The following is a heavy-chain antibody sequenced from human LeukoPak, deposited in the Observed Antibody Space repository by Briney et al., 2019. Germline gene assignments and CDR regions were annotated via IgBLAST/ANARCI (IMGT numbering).Heavy chain of an antibody. CDR1: GGSISSYY. CDR2: IYFSGST. J-gene: IGHJ5*02. V-gene: IGHV4-59*08. CDR3: ARASITMVRGVPGWFDR. Sequence: SETLSLTCTVSGGSISSYYWSWIRQPPGKGLEWIGYIYFSGSTNYNPPLKSRVTISVDTSKNQFSLKLSSVTAADTAVYYCARASITMVRGVPGWFDRWGQGTLVTVSS. D-gene: IGHD3-10*01.